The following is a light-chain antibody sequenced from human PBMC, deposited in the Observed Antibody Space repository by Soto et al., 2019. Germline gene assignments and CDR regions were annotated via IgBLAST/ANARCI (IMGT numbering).Light chain of an antibody. J-gene: IGKJ4*01. CDR1: QSVSGY. V-gene: IGKV3-11*01. CDR2: DAS. CDR3: QQRANWPPLT. Sequence: EIVLTQSPATLPLSPGERATLSCRASQSVSGYLGWYQQKPGQAPRLLIYDASNRATGIPARFSGSGSGTDFTLTISSLESEDFAVYYCQQRANWPPLTFGGGTKVEIK.